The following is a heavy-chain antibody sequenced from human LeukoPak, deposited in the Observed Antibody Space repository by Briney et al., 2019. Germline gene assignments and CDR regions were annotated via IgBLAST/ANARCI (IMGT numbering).Heavy chain of an antibody. CDR3: ARGQRYLERMVRGKYYFDY. CDR2: IIPIFGTA. CDR1: GGTFSSYA. Sequence: SVKVSCKASGGTFSSYAISWVRQAPGQGLEWMGGIIPIFGTANYAQKFQGRVTMTRNTSISTAYMELSSLRSEDTAVYYCARGQRYLERMVRGKYYFDYWGQGTLVTVSS. J-gene: IGHJ4*02. V-gene: IGHV1-69*05. D-gene: IGHD3-10*01.